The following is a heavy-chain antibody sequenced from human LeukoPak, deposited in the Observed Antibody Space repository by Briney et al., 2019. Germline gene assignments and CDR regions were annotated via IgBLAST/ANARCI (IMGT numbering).Heavy chain of an antibody. CDR2: ISAYNGNT. CDR3: ARDFIAGYSSSWANFDY. Sequence: ASVKVSCKASGYTFTSYGSSWVRQAPGQGLEWMGWISAYNGNTNYAQKLQGRVTMTTDTSTSTAYMELRSLRSDDTAVYYCARDFIAGYSSSWANFDYWGQGTLVTVSS. CDR1: GYTFTSYG. V-gene: IGHV1-18*01. D-gene: IGHD6-13*01. J-gene: IGHJ4*02.